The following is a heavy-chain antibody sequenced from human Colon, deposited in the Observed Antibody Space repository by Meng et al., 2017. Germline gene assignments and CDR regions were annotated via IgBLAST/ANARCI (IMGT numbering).Heavy chain of an antibody. J-gene: IGHJ5*02. D-gene: IGHD2/OR15-2a*01. CDR2: IFHSGTS. CDR3: ARRNSNNWFDP. Sequence: QVQPQGSGPVLVQPPGTLSLPSAAAGASISGDNWWSWVRQTPGKGLEWLGEIFHSGTSNYNPSLKSRVTISVDKSKNQFSLRLSSVTAADTAVYYCARRNSNNWFDPWGQGILVTVSS. V-gene: IGHV4-4*03. CDR1: GASISGDNW.